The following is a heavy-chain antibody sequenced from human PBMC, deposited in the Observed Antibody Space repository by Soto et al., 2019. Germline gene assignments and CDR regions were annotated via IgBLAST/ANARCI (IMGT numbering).Heavy chain of an antibody. CDR2: IIPIFGTA. V-gene: IGHV1-69*13. D-gene: IGHD3-16*01. J-gene: IGHJ4*02. CDR1: GGTFSSYA. CDR3: ARTFGPTSFFDY. Sequence: SVKVSCKASGGTFSSYAISWVRQAPGQGLEWMGGIIPIFGTANYAQKFQGRVTITADESTSTAYMELSSLRYEDTAVYYCARTFGPTSFFDYWGQGTLVTVSS.